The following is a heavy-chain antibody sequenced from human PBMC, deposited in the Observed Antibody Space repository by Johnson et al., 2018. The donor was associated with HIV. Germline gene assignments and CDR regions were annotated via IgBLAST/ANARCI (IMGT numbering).Heavy chain of an antibody. CDR3: AKVHSGQLVGYAFDI. J-gene: IGHJ3*02. CDR1: GFTFSDCA. CDR2: ITVSGDNT. D-gene: IGHD1-26*01. V-gene: IGHV3-23*04. Sequence: VQLVESGGGLVQPRGSLRLSCAASGFTFSDCAMSWVRQGPGKGLEWVSAITVSGDNTYYADSVKGRFTISRDNSKNSLYLQMNSLRAEDTALYYCAKVHSGQLVGYAFDIWGQGTMVTVSS.